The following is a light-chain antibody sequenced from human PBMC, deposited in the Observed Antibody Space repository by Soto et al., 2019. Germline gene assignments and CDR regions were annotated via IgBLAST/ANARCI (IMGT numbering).Light chain of an antibody. Sequence: DIQMTQSPSSLSASVGDRVTITGRASQDISSWFAWYQQRPGKAPRLLIYAASTLQSGVPSRFSGSKSGTDSTLTITSLQPEDSATYYCQQAHTFPLTFGGGTKVDIK. CDR2: AAS. CDR3: QQAHTFPLT. V-gene: IGKV1D-12*01. J-gene: IGKJ4*01. CDR1: QDISSW.